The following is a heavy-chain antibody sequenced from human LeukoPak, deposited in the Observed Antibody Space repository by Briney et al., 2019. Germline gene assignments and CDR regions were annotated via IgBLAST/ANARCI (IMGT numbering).Heavy chain of an antibody. CDR2: ISSISSYI. V-gene: IGHV3-21*01. D-gene: IGHD3-10*02. CDR1: GFTFSSYS. Sequence: GGSLRLSCAASGFTFSSYSMNWVRQAPGKGLEWVSSISSISSYIYYADSVKGRFIISRDKAKNSLDLQMNSLRAEDTAVYYWVELGIPMLGGVWGKGTTVTIP. CDR3: VELGIPMLGGV. J-gene: IGHJ6*03.